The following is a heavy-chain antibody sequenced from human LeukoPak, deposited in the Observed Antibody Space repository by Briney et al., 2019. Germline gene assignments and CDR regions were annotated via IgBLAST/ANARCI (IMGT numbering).Heavy chain of an antibody. CDR2: ISSSSSYI. Sequence: GGSLRLSCAASGFTFSSYSMNWVRQAPVKALEWVSSISSSSSYIYYADSVKGRFTISRDNAKNSLYLQMNSLRAEDTAVYYCARDLRGSSTCPDALDIWGQGTMVTVSS. D-gene: IGHD2-2*01. CDR1: GFTFSSYS. CDR3: ARDLRGSSTCPDALDI. J-gene: IGHJ3*02. V-gene: IGHV3-21*01.